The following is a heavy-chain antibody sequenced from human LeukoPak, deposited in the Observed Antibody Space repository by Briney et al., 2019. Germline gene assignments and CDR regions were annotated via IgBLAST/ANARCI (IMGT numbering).Heavy chain of an antibody. Sequence: SETLSLTCAVYGGSFSGYYWSWIRQPAGKGLEWIGRIYSRGTTYNPSLKDRVTMSADTSRNHVSLTLNSVTAADTAVYYCARDSGTTGEVKFDPWGQGTLVTVSS. CDR2: IYSRGT. J-gene: IGHJ5*02. CDR3: ARDSGTTGEVKFDP. V-gene: IGHV4-4*07. D-gene: IGHD3-10*01. CDR1: GGSFSGYY.